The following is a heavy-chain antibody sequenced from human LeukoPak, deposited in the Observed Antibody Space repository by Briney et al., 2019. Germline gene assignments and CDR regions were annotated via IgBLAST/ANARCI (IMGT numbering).Heavy chain of an antibody. CDR3: AMPYYDFWSGYYRFDY. Sequence: ASVKVSCKASGHTFTGYYMHWVRQAPGQGLEWMGWINPNSGGTNYAQKVQGRVTMTRDTSISTAYMELSRLRSDDTAVYYCAMPYYDFWSGYYRFDYWGQGTLVTVSS. J-gene: IGHJ4*02. D-gene: IGHD3-3*01. CDR2: INPNSGGT. V-gene: IGHV1-2*02. CDR1: GHTFTGYY.